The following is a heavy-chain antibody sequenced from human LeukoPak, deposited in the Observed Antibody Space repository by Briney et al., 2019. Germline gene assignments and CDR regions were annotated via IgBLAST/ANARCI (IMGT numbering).Heavy chain of an antibody. CDR1: GFTFSDHH. J-gene: IGHJ4*02. D-gene: IGHD3-22*01. V-gene: IGHV3-72*01. Sequence: GSPRLSCAASGFTFSDHHMDWVRQAPGKGLELIGRSKNKEYAYSTLYAAAVKGRFTLSRDDQKSTLYLQMNSLTTEDTAVYYCTRIFYYGTRGYYPDFWGQGTLVTVSS. CDR3: TRIFYYGTRGYYPDF. CDR2: SKNKEYAYST.